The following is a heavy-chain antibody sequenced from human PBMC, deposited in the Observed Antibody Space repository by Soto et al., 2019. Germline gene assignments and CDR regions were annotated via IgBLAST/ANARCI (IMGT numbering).Heavy chain of an antibody. J-gene: IGHJ4*02. CDR1: GGSISSYY. CDR2: IYTSGST. CDR3: ARGVAAYCGGDCQTTYFDY. V-gene: IGHV4-4*07. D-gene: IGHD2-21*02. Sequence: SETLSLTCTVSGGSISSYYWSRIRQPAGKGLEWIGRIYTSGSTNYNPSLKSRVTVSVDTSKNQFSLKLSSVTAADTAVYYCARGVAAYCGGDCQTTYFDYWGQGTLVTVSS.